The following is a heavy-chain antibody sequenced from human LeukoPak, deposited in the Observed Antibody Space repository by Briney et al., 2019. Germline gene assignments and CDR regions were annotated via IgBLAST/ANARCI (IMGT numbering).Heavy chain of an antibody. CDR2: ISYDGSDK. CDR1: GFTVSSNY. CDR3: AKDSAGYCSGGSCYSFVY. J-gene: IGHJ4*02. Sequence: GGSLRLSCVASGFTVSSNYMSWVRQAPGKGLEWVAVISYDGSDKYYADSVKGRFTISRDNSKNTLYLQMNSLRAEDTAVYYCAKDSAGYCSGGSCYSFVYWGQGSLVTVSS. V-gene: IGHV3-30*18. D-gene: IGHD2-15*01.